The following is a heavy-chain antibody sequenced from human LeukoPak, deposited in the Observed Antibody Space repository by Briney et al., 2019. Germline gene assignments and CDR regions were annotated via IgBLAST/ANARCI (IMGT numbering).Heavy chain of an antibody. D-gene: IGHD3-22*01. CDR3: AREFVGHYYDSSGYYFDY. V-gene: IGHV3-23*01. Sequence: GGSLRLSCAASGFTFSTFAMIWVRQPPGKGLEWVSSIFPSGGEIHYADSVGGRFTISRDNSKSTLSLQMNSLRAEDTAVYYCAREFVGHYYDSSGYYFDYWGQGTLVTVSS. J-gene: IGHJ4*02. CDR2: IFPSGGEI. CDR1: GFTFSTFA.